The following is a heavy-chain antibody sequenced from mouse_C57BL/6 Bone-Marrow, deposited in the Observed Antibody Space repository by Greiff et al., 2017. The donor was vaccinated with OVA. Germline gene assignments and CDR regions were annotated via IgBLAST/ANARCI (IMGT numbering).Heavy chain of an antibody. J-gene: IGHJ3*01. CDR1: GYAFTNYL. CDR2: INPGSGGT. V-gene: IGHV1-54*01. Sequence: QVQLQQSGAELVRPGTSVTVSCKASGYAFTNYLIEWVKQRPGQGLEWIGVINPGSGGTNYNEKFKGNATLTADKSSSTAYMQLSSLTSEDSAVYFCARFNYYGSSPWGQGTLVTVSA. D-gene: IGHD1-1*01. CDR3: ARFNYYGSSP.